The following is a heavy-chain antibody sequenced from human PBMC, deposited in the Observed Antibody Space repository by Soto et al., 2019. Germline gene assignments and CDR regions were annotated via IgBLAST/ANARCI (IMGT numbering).Heavy chain of an antibody. D-gene: IGHD6-6*01. Sequence: SETLSLTCAVSGGSISSSNWWSWVRQPPGKGLEWIGEIYHSGSTNYNPSLKSRVTISVDKSKNQFSLRLSSVTAADTAVYYCARDAGYYSSSSGDWFGPWGEGTLVTVSS. CDR3: ARDAGYYSSSSGDWFGP. J-gene: IGHJ5*02. CDR2: IYHSGST. V-gene: IGHV4-4*02. CDR1: GGSISSSNW.